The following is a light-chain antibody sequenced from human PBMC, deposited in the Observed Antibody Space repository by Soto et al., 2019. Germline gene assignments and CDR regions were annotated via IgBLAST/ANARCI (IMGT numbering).Light chain of an antibody. CDR2: DAS. J-gene: IGKJ1*01. CDR1: LSVSRN. V-gene: IGKV3-15*01. CDR3: QQYNDWPTWT. Sequence: ETVMTQSPATLSVSPGERVTLSCRASLSVSRNLAWYQQKPGQAPSLLIYDASSRATGVPARFSGSGSGTEFTLSISSLQSEDFAVYYCQQYNDWPTWTFGQGTKVEI.